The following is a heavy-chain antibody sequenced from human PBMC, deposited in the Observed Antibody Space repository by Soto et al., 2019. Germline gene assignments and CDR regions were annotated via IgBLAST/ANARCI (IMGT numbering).Heavy chain of an antibody. CDR2: MSGSGGST. D-gene: IGHD5-18*01. CDR3: AKDREGYNYGFFDS. Sequence: CAASGVTFRNYAMSWVRQAPEKGLEWVSAMSGSGGSTYYADSVKGRFTISRDNSKNTLYLQMNSLKADDTAVYYCAKDREGYNYGFFDSWGQGTMVTVSS. J-gene: IGHJ4*02. CDR1: GVTFRNYA. V-gene: IGHV3-23*01.